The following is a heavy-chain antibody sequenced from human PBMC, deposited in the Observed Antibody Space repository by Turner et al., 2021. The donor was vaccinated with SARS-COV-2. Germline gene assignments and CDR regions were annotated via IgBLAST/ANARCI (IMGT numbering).Heavy chain of an antibody. CDR1: RFTVSSNY. CDR2: IYSGGST. D-gene: IGHD6-19*01. J-gene: IGHJ3*02. CDR3: ARGYSSGWYQSGAFDI. V-gene: IGHV3-53*01. Sequence: EVQLVESGGGLIQPGGSLRLSCAASRFTVSSNYMSWVRQAPGKGLEWLSVIYSGGSTYYADSVKGRFTISRDNSKNTLYLQMNSLRAEDTAVYYCARGYSSGWYQSGAFDIWGQGTMVTVSS.